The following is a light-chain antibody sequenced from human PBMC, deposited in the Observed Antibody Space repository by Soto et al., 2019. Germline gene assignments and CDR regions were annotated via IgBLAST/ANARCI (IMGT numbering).Light chain of an antibody. CDR1: SGHSSYI. CDR3: ETWDTNTRV. Sequence: QSVLTQSSSASASLGSSVKVTCTLSSGHSSYIIAWHQQQPGKAPRYLMKLEGSGIYKKGSGVPDRFSGSSSGADRYLTIANLQFEDEADYYCETWDTNTRVVGGGTKVTVI. J-gene: IGLJ2*01. CDR2: LEGSGIY. V-gene: IGLV4-60*02.